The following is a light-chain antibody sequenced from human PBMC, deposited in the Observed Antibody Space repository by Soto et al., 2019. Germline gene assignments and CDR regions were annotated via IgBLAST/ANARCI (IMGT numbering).Light chain of an antibody. CDR1: SSDVGSYNL. Sequence: QSALTQPASVSGSPGQSITISCTGTSSDVGSYNLVSWYQQHPGKAPKLMIYEDTKRPSGVSNRFSGSKSGNTASLTISGLQAEDDSDYYCSSYAGSTTYVVFGGGTKLTVL. CDR3: SSYAGSTTYVV. J-gene: IGLJ2*01. CDR2: EDT. V-gene: IGLV2-23*01.